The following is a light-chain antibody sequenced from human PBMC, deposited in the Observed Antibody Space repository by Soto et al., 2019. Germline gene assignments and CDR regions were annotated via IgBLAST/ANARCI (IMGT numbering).Light chain of an antibody. V-gene: IGLV2-14*03. CDR1: SSDVGGYNF. Sequence: QSALTQPASVSESPGQSITISCTGTSSDVGGYNFVSWYQHHPGKAPKLMIYDVNNRPSGVSNRFSGSKSGNAASLTISGLQAEDEADYYCSSYTSSSTLVFGGGTKLTVL. CDR2: DVN. J-gene: IGLJ2*01. CDR3: SSYTSSSTLV.